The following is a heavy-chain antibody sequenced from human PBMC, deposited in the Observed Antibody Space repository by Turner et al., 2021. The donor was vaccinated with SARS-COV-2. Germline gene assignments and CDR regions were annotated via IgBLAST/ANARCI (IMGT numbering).Heavy chain of an antibody. D-gene: IGHD3-10*01. V-gene: IGHV4-59*08. CDR2: IYYSGST. J-gene: IGHJ4*02. CDR3: ARVPNLGFGEVLFDF. CDR1: GGSISNYY. Sequence: QVQLQESGPGLVKPSATLSLTCTVSGGSISNYYWSWIRQPPGKGLEWIGYIYYSGSTNYHPSLKSRVTISLDTSKNQFSLKLTSVTAADTAVYYCARVPNLGFGEVLFDFWGQGTLGTVSS.